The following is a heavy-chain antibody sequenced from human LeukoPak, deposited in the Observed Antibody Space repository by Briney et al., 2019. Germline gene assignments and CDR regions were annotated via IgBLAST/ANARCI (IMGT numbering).Heavy chain of an antibody. CDR3: ASGVGDFGDPFDY. V-gene: IGHV3-74*01. Sequence: WGSLRLSCAASGFTFSTHWMHWVRRVSGKGLEWISRIRGDGSDTAYAGSVKGRFTISRANARSTVYLQMNSLRAEDTAVYYCASGVGDFGDPFDYWGQGSRVTVSP. J-gene: IGHJ4*02. CDR2: IRGDGSDT. D-gene: IGHD4-17*01. CDR1: GFTFSTHW.